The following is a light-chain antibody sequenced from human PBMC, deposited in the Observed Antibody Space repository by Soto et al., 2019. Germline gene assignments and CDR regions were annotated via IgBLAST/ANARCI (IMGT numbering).Light chain of an antibody. V-gene: IGKV1-39*01. CDR2: AAS. Sequence: QMTQPQYSLSASVGDRVTITCRASQSISSYLNWYQQKPGKAPKLLIYAASSLQSGVPSRFSGSGSGTDFTLTISSLQPEDFATYYCQQSYSTLSWTFGQGTMV. J-gene: IGKJ1*01. CDR3: QQSYSTLSWT. CDR1: QSISSY.